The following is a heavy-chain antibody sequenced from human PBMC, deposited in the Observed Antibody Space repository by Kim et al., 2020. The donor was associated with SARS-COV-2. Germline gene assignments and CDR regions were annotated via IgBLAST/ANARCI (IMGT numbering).Heavy chain of an antibody. CDR2: ISGSGGST. J-gene: IGHJ6*02. CDR3: AKHKFDLFYYGMDV. CDR1: GFTFSSYA. Sequence: GGSLRLSCAASGFTFSSYAMSWVRQAPGKGLEWVSAISGSGGSTYYADSVKGRFTISRDNSKNTLYLQMNSLRAEDTSVYYCAKHKFDLFYYGMDVWGQGTTVTVSS. V-gene: IGHV3-23*01.